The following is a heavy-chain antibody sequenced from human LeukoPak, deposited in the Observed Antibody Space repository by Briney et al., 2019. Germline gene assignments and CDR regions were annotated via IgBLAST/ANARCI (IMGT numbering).Heavy chain of an antibody. CDR3: AKEVLGYSSTYYYGMDV. Sequence: GGSLRLSCAASGFTFSSYSMNWVRQAPGKGLEWVSSISSSSSYIYYADSVKGRFTISRDNSKNTLYLQMNSLRAEDTAVYYCAKEVLGYSSTYYYGMDVWGQGTTVTVS. D-gene: IGHD6-13*01. V-gene: IGHV3-21*04. CDR2: ISSSSSYI. J-gene: IGHJ6*02. CDR1: GFTFSSYS.